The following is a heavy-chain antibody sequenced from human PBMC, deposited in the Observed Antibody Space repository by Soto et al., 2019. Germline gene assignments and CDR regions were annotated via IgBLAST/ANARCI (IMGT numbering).Heavy chain of an antibody. V-gene: IGHV4-59*12. Sequence: PSETLSLTCTVSGGSISSYYWNWIRQPPGKGLEWIGYVFYSGSTNYNPSLKSRVTVSVDTSRNQFSLKLSSVTAADTAVYYCARAMFGGHNNFDSWGQGTLVPVSS. D-gene: IGHD3-10*02. J-gene: IGHJ4*02. CDR3: ARAMFGGHNNFDS. CDR1: GGSISSYY. CDR2: VFYSGST.